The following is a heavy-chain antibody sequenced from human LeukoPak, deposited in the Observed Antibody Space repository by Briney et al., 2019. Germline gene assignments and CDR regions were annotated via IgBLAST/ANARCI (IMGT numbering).Heavy chain of an antibody. Sequence: AGGSLTLSGAASGGTVNNKWMSWVRQAPGKGLEGVANIKEDGSEKYYVDSVKGRFTISRDNAKNSLYLQMNSLRAEDTALYYCARWGTYSSSWLGAFDIWGQGTMVTVSS. D-gene: IGHD6-13*01. CDR2: IKEDGSEK. J-gene: IGHJ3*02. V-gene: IGHV3-7*05. CDR3: ARWGTYSSSWLGAFDI. CDR1: GGTVNNKW.